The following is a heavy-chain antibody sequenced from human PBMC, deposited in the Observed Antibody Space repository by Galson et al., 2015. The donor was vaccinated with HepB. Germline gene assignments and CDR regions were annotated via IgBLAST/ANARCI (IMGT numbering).Heavy chain of an antibody. CDR2: IKQDGSKT. D-gene: IGHD2-2*01. CDR3: ARLQCDSSSCPLFDS. CDR1: GFTFSSSW. V-gene: IGHV3-7*01. J-gene: IGHJ5*01. Sequence: SLRLSCAASGFTFSSSWMRWVRQAPGKGLEWVAHIKQDGSKTNYVDSVKGRFIISRDNAKNTLFLQMDSVRVEDTAVYDCARLQCDSSSCPLFDSWGQGALFTVSS.